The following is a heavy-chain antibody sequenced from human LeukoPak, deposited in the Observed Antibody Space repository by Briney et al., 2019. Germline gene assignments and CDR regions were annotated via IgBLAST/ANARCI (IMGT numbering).Heavy chain of an antibody. Sequence: PGGSLRLSCAASGLTFSGYWVHWVRQAPGKGLVWVSRIDNDGSSTIYADSVKGRFTISGDNAKNTVHLQMNSLRVEDAAVYYCARDVPHNWFDSWGQGILVTVSS. V-gene: IGHV3-74*01. CDR3: ARDVPHNWFDS. CDR1: GLTFSGYW. CDR2: IDNDGSST. J-gene: IGHJ5*01.